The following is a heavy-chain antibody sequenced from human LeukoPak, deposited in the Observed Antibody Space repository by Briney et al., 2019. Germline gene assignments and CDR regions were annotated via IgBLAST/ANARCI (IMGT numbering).Heavy chain of an antibody. CDR2: IESDGTST. D-gene: IGHD6-13*01. Sequence: GGSLRLSCAASGFTFTTSWMHWCRQAPGKGLVWVSRIESDGTSTTYADSVKGRFTISRDNAKNTLYLQMNSLRAEDTAVYYCARDQYSSTWYRGAFDVWGHGTIVSVSS. J-gene: IGHJ3*01. V-gene: IGHV3-74*01. CDR3: ARDQYSSTWYRGAFDV. CDR1: GFTFTTSW.